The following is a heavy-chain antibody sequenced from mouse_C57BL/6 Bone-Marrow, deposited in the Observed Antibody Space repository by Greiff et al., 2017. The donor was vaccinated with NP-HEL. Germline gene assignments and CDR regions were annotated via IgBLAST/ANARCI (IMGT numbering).Heavy chain of an antibody. D-gene: IGHD2-4*01. Sequence: VQLKESGGDLVKPGGSLKLSCAASGFTFSSYGMSWVRQTPDKRLEWVATISSGGSYTYYPDSVKGRFTISRDNAKNTLYLQTSSLKSEDTAMYYCASPYDYDVAWFAYWGQGTLVTVSA. J-gene: IGHJ3*01. CDR2: ISSGGSYT. V-gene: IGHV5-6*01. CDR1: GFTFSSYG. CDR3: ASPYDYDVAWFAY.